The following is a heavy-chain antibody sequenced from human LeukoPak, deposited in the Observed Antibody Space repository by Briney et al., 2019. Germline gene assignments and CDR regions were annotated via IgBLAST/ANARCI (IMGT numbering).Heavy chain of an antibody. CDR3: ARSVLNAFDI. V-gene: IGHV1-69*01. CDR1: GGTFSSYA. J-gene: IGHJ3*02. CDR2: IIPIFGTA. D-gene: IGHD4/OR15-4a*01. Sequence: SVKVSCKASGGTFSSYAISWVRQAPGQGLEWMGGIIPIFGTADYAQKFQGRVTITADESTSTAYMELSSLRSEDTAVYCCARSVLNAFDIWGQGTMVTVSS.